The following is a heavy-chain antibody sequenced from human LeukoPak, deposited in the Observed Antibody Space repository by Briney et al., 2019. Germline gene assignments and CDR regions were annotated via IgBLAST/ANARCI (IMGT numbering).Heavy chain of an antibody. CDR2: TYYRSKWYN. Sequence: SQTLSLTCAISGDSVSNNSAVWNWIRQSPSRGLEWLGRTYYRSKWYNDYGASVKSRITVNPDTSKNQFSLQLNSVTPEDTAVYYCVRSQYWRFADWGQGTLVTVSS. CDR3: VRSQYWRFAD. J-gene: IGHJ4*02. V-gene: IGHV6-1*01. D-gene: IGHD2-8*02. CDR1: GDSVSNNSAV.